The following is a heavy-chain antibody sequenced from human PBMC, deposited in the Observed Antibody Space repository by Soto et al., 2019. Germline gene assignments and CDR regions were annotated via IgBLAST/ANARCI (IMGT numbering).Heavy chain of an antibody. J-gene: IGHJ4*01. D-gene: IGHD6-19*01. CDR1: GFTFSSYW. CDR2: IKQDGSEK. Sequence: GGSLRLSCAASGFTFSSYWMRWVRQAPGKGLEWVANIKQDGSEKYYVDSVKGRFTLSRDNAKNSLHLQMNSLRAEDTAIYFCARVAYSYGWIYDYWGQGTLVTVSS. V-gene: IGHV3-7*01. CDR3: ARVAYSYGWIYDY.